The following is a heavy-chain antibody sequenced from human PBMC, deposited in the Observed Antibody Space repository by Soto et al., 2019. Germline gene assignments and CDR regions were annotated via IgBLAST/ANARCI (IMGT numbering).Heavy chain of an antibody. D-gene: IGHD2-8*01. CDR1: GGSISSGDYY. V-gene: IGHV4-30-4*01. J-gene: IGHJ6*02. Sequence: QVQLQESGPGLVKPSQTLSLTCTVSGGSISSGDYYWSWIRQPPGKGLEWIGYIYYSGSTYYNPSLKSRVTISVDTSKNQFSLKLSSVTAADTAVYYCARDQAGAYCTNGVCYDFWGAVGYGMDVWGQGTTVTVSS. CDR2: IYYSGST. CDR3: ARDQAGAYCTNGVCYDFWGAVGYGMDV.